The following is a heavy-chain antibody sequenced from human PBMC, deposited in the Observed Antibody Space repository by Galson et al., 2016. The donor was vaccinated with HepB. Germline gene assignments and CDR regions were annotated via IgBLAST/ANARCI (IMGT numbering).Heavy chain of an antibody. D-gene: IGHD6-13*01. CDR1: GFTFSIYT. CDR2: ITYDGTKK. CDR3: ARSSSSRFAFDY. Sequence: SLRLSCAASGFTFSIYTLHWVRQAPGKGLEWVAVITYDGTKKYYIDSVKGHFSISRDNSKDTVYLQMNSLRGDDTAVYFCARSSSSRFAFDYWGQGTLVGVSS. V-gene: IGHV3-30-3*01. J-gene: IGHJ4*02.